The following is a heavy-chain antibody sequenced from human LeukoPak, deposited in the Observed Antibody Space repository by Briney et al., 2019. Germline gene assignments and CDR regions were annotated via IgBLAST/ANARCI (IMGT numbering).Heavy chain of an antibody. J-gene: IGHJ4*02. CDR1: GGTFSSYA. Sequence: ASVKVSCKASGGTFSSYAISWVRQASGQGLEWMGRIIPILGIANYAQKFQGRVTITADKSTSTAYMELSSLRSEDTAVYYCARGVPAAVFDYWGQGTLVTVSS. V-gene: IGHV1-69*04. CDR2: IIPILGIA. D-gene: IGHD2-2*01. CDR3: ARGVPAAVFDY.